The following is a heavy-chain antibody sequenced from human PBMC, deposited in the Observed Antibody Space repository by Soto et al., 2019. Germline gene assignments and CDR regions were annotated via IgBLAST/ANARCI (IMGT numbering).Heavy chain of an antibody. CDR1: GGSISSYY. Sequence: PSETLSLTSTVSGGSISSYYWSWIRQPPGKGLDWIGYIYYSGSTNYNPSLKSRVTISVDTSKNQFSLKLSSVTAADTAVYYCAREIMGIAAPYFVYWAREPWSPSPQ. J-gene: IGHJ4*02. V-gene: IGHV4-59*01. CDR2: IYYSGST. CDR3: AREIMGIAAPYFVY. D-gene: IGHD6-13*01.